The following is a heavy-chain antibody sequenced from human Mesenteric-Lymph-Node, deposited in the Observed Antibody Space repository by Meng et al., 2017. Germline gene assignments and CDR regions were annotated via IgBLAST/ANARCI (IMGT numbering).Heavy chain of an antibody. D-gene: IGHD1-26*01. CDR1: GFTFSNSW. CDR2: INNDGSST. V-gene: IGHV3-74*01. J-gene: IGHJ4*02. Sequence: EVQLLGSGGALVQPGGSLRLSCAASGFTFSNSWMHWVRQAPGNGLVWVSRINNDGSSTTYADSVKGRFTISRDNAKNTLYLQMNSLRAEDTAVYYCARDGAVSIENWGQGTLVTVSS. CDR3: ARDGAVSIEN.